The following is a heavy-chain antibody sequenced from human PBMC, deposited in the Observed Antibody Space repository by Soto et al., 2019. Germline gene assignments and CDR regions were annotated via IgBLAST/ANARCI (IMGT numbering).Heavy chain of an antibody. Sequence: SETLSLTCAVSGGSISSSNWWSWVRQPPGKGLEWIGEIYHSGSTNYNPSLKGRVTISVDKSKNQFSLKLSSVTAADTAVYYCASVHDYSKDYWGQGTLVTVSS. D-gene: IGHD4-4*01. CDR2: IYHSGST. V-gene: IGHV4-4*02. J-gene: IGHJ4*02. CDR3: ASVHDYSKDY. CDR1: GGSISSSNW.